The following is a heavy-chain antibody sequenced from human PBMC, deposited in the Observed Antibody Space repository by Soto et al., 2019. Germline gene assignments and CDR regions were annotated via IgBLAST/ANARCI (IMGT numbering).Heavy chain of an antibody. CDR3: ARDSHYYDSSGPIDY. D-gene: IGHD3-22*01. J-gene: IGHJ4*02. CDR1: GDSISSSGYY. V-gene: IGHV4-31*03. CDR2: IYYNGLT. Sequence: PSETLSLTCTVSGDSISSSGYYWKWNRQHPGKGLEWIGYIYYNGLTHYNPSLKSRVTMSEDTSKNQFTLKLSSVTAADTAVYYCARDSHYYDSSGPIDYWGQGTLVTVSS.